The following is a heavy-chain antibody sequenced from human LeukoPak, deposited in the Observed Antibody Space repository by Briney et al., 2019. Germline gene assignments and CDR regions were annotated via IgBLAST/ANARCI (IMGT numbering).Heavy chain of an antibody. CDR3: AKDLRRGAFDI. CDR1: GFTFSSYG. Sequence: GGSLRLSCAASGFTFSSYGMHWVRQAPGKGLEWVAFIRYHGSNKYYADSVKGRFTISRDNSKNTLYLQMNSLRAEDTAVYYCAKDLRRGAFDIWGQGTMVTVSS. J-gene: IGHJ3*02. V-gene: IGHV3-30*02. CDR2: IRYHGSNK. D-gene: IGHD3-16*01.